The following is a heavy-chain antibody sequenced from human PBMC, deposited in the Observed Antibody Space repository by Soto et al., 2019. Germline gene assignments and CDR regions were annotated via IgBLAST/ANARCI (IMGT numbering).Heavy chain of an antibody. CDR3: ARGWRFDP. D-gene: IGHD1-1*01. Sequence: ETLSLTFGVSGGSFIAYQWNWIRQSPGQGLEWIGEINHSGTTKYNPSLESRINLSVDTSKKQFSLKMFSVTAADTAIYYCARGWRFDPWGQGTQVTV. V-gene: IGHV4-34*01. J-gene: IGHJ5*02. CDR1: GGSFIAYQ. CDR2: INHSGTT.